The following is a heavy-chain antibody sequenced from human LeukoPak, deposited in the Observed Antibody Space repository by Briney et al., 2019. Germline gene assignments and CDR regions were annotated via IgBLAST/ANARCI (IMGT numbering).Heavy chain of an antibody. V-gene: IGHV4-39*01. D-gene: IGHD3-10*01. CDR2: IYYSGST. J-gene: IGHJ4*02. CDR3: ARWSGWFVRGFDY. Sequence: ASETLSLTCTVSGGSISGSTYYWGWIRQPPGKGLEWIGSIYYSGSTYYNPSLKSRVTISVDTSKNQFSLKLSSVTAADTAVYYCARWSGWFVRGFDYWGQGTLVTVSS. CDR1: GGSISGSTYY.